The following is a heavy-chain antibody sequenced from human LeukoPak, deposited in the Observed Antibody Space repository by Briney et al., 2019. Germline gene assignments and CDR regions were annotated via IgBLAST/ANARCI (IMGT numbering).Heavy chain of an antibody. CDR2: IWYDGSNK. V-gene: IGHV3-33*01. Sequence: PGGSLRLSCAASGFTFSSYGMHWVRQAPGKGLEWVAVIWYDGSNKYYADSVKGRFTISRDNSKNTLYLQMNSLRAEDTAVYYCARGYYDSSGYSPGFDYWGQGTLVTVSS. CDR1: GFTFSSYG. CDR3: ARGYYDSSGYSPGFDY. D-gene: IGHD3-22*01. J-gene: IGHJ4*02.